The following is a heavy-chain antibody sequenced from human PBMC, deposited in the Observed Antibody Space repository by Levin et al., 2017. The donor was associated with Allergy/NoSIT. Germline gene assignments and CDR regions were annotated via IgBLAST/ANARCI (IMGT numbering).Heavy chain of an antibody. CDR3: ARDKVKVVAAAAYYYYYYMDV. Sequence: GESLKISCAASGFTFSSYAMHWVRQAPGKGLEWVAVITYDGSNKYYADSVKGRFTISRDNSKNTLYLQMNSLRAEDTAVYYCARDKVKVVAAAAYYYYYYMDVWGKGTTVTVSS. J-gene: IGHJ6*03. CDR2: ITYDGSNK. D-gene: IGHD6-13*01. V-gene: IGHV3-30-3*01. CDR1: GFTFSSYA.